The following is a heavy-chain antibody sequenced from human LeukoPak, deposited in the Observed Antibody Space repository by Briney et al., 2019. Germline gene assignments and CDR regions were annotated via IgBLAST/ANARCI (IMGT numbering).Heavy chain of an antibody. CDR1: DGTFSGYY. CDR2: INHSGST. D-gene: IGHD1-26*01. CDR3: ARRNRRGCYYLDDKFFDY. Sequence: SETLSLTCAVYDGTFSGYYWSWIRQPPGKGLEWIGEINHSGSTNYNPSLKSRVTISVDTSKNQFSLKLSSVTAADTAVYYCARRNRRGCYYLDDKFFDYWGQGTLVTVSS. V-gene: IGHV4-34*01. J-gene: IGHJ4*02.